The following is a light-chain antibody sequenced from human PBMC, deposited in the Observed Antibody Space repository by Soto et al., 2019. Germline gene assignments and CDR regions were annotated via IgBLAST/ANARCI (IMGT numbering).Light chain of an antibody. J-gene: IGKJ1*01. CDR1: QSVSSN. CDR3: QQYNNWPRT. Sequence: EVVVTRSPATLSVSPGERATLSCRASQSVSSNLAWYQQKPGQAPRLLIYGASTRATGIPARFSGSGSGTEFTLTISSLQSEDFAVYYCQQYNNWPRTFGQGTKVDNK. V-gene: IGKV3-15*01. CDR2: GAS.